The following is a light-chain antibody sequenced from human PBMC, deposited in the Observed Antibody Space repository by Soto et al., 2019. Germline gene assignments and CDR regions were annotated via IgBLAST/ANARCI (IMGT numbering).Light chain of an antibody. CDR3: CSYAGSYTWV. V-gene: IGLV2-11*01. CDR1: SSDLGNYNS. CDR2: DVS. Sequence: QSALTQPRSVSGSPGQSVTISCTGTSSDLGNYNSVSWYQQHPGKAPKLMIYDVSKRPSGVPDRFSGSKSGNTASLTISGLQDEDEADYYCCSYAGSYTWVFGGGTQLTVL. J-gene: IGLJ3*02.